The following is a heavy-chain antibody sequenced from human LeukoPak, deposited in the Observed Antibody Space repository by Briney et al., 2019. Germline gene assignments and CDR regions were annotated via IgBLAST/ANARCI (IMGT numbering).Heavy chain of an antibody. CDR1: GFTFSSYA. Sequence: GGSLRLSCAASGFTFSSYAMSWVRQAPGKGLEWVSAISGSGGSTYYADSVKGRFTISRDNSKNTLYLQMNSLRAEDTAVYYCARRRYSGSSQHFDYWGLGTLVTVSS. D-gene: IGHD1-26*01. J-gene: IGHJ4*02. CDR2: ISGSGGST. CDR3: ARRRYSGSSQHFDY. V-gene: IGHV3-23*01.